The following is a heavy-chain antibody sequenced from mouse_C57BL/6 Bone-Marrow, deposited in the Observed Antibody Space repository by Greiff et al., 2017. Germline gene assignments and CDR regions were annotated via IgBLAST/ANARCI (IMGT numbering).Heavy chain of an antibody. CDR1: GFNIKDDY. J-gene: IGHJ2*01. D-gene: IGHD4-1*01. V-gene: IGHV14-4*01. Sequence: EVKLMESGAELVRPGASVKLSCTASGFNIKDDYMHWVKQRPEQGLEWIGWIDPENGDTEYASKFQGKATITADTSSNTAYLQLSSLTSADTAVYYCTPNCVSWDDYWGQGTTLTVSS. CDR3: TPNCVSWDDY. CDR2: IDPENGDT.